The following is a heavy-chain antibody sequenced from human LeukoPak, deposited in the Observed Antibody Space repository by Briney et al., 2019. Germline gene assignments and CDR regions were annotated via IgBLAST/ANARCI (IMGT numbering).Heavy chain of an antibody. Sequence: SVKVSCKASGGTFSSYAISGLRQAPGQGLDWMGRIIPIFGTANYAQKFQGRVTITTDESTSTAYMELSKLRSKDTAVYYYARGDGSAFDYWGQGTLVTVSS. D-gene: IGHD6-19*01. CDR2: IIPIFGTA. V-gene: IGHV1-69*05. J-gene: IGHJ4*02. CDR3: ARGDGSAFDY. CDR1: GGTFSSYA.